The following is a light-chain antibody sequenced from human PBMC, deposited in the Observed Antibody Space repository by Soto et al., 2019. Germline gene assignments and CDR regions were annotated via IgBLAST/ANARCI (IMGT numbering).Light chain of an antibody. CDR1: SSDVGGYNY. J-gene: IGLJ1*01. Sequence: QSVLAQPASVSGSPGQSITISCTGTSSDVGGYNYVSWYQQHPGKAPKLMIYEVSNRPSGVSNRFSGSKSGNTASLTISGLQAEDEADYDCSSYTSSSTLVYVFGTGTKVTVL. V-gene: IGLV2-14*01. CDR2: EVS. CDR3: SSYTSSSTLVYV.